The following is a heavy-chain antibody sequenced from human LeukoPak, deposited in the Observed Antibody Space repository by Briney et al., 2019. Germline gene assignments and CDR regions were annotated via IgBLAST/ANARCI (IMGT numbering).Heavy chain of an antibody. V-gene: IGHV4-38-2*01. Sequence: SETLSLTCAVSGYSISSGYYWGWIRQPPGKGLEWIGSIYHSGSTYYNPSLKSRVTISVDTSKNQFSLKLSSVTAAHTAVYYCARLDIVVVPAAMRGNWFDPWGQGTLVTVSS. CDR2: IYHSGST. J-gene: IGHJ5*02. CDR3: ARLDIVVVPAAMRGNWFDP. D-gene: IGHD2-2*03. CDR1: GYSISSGYY.